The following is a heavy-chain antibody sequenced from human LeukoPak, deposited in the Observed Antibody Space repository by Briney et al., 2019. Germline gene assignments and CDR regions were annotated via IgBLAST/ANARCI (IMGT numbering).Heavy chain of an antibody. CDR2: ISSSSSYI. CDR1: GFTFSSYS. Sequence: GGSLRLSCAASGFTFSSYSMNWVRQAPGKGLEWVSSISSSSSYIYYADSVKGRFTISRDDPRNTLWLQMNSLRAEDTALYYCAKDWTPHNRVYDCFDFWGQGTQVTVSS. J-gene: IGHJ4*02. V-gene: IGHV3-21*04. CDR3: AKDWTPHNRVYDCFDF. D-gene: IGHD3-16*01.